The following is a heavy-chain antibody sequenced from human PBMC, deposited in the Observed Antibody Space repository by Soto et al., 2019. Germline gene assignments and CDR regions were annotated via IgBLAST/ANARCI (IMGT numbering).Heavy chain of an antibody. CDR1: VYTFTSYA. D-gene: IGHD3-3*01. Sequence: ASVKVSCKASVYTFTSYAMHWVRQAPGQRLEWMGWINAGNGNTKYSQKFQGRVTITRDTSASTAYMELSSLRSEDTAVYYCARGSITIFGVVIPPFDYWGQGTLVTVSS. CDR3: ARGSITIFGVVIPPFDY. V-gene: IGHV1-3*01. CDR2: INAGNGNT. J-gene: IGHJ4*02.